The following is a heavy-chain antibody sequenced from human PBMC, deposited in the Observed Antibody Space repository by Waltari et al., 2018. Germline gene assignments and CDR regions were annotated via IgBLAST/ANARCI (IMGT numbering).Heavy chain of an antibody. J-gene: IGHJ4*02. Sequence: QVQLVQSGPEVKKPGASVKISCKASGYTFSSYGIAWVRQAPGQGREWMGWISPYNGDTSYGENVQGRVTMTTDSSASTAYLELRSLTSDDTGVFYCSRGGGLRLGELSSHLDYWGQGTPVTVSS. CDR2: ISPYNGDT. CDR1: GYTFSSYG. D-gene: IGHD3-16*02. V-gene: IGHV1-18*01. CDR3: SRGGGLRLGELSSHLDY.